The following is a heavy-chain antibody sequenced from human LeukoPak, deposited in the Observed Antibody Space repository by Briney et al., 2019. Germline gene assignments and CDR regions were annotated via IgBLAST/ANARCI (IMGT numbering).Heavy chain of an antibody. CDR1: GFTFSGSA. J-gene: IGHJ4*02. D-gene: IGHD6-6*01. CDR2: VRSKPNNYAT. V-gene: IGHV3-73*01. Sequence: GGSLRLSCATSGFTFSGSAVHWIRQASGEGLEWIGRVRSKPNNYATAYAASLKGRFTISRDDSKNTAYLQMNSLETEDTAMYYCTYTSSSGVVYWGQGTLVTVSS. CDR3: TYTSSSGVVY.